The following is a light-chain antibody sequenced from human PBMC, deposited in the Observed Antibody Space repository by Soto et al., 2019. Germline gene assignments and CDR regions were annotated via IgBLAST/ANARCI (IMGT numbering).Light chain of an antibody. V-gene: IGLV1-40*01. Sequence: QSVLTQPPSMSGAPGQRVTISCTGSSSDIGAGYDVHWYQQFPGTAPKLLIYSNINRPSGVPDRFSGSKSGTSASLAITGLQAEDEADYYCQSYDSSLGGSKGVFGGATKLTVL. CDR1: SSDIGAGYD. CDR3: QSYDSSLGGSKGV. CDR2: SNI. J-gene: IGLJ3*02.